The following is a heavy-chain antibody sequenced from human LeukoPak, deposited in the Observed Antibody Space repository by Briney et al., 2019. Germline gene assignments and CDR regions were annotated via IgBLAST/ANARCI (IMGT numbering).Heavy chain of an antibody. J-gene: IGHJ6*02. Sequence: GASVKVSCKASGYTFTSYGISWVRQAPGQGLEWMGWISAYNGNTNYAQKLQGRVTMTTDTSTSTAYMELRSLRSDDTAVYYCARDIVVVPAAMVYYYHYGMDVWGQGTTVTVSS. D-gene: IGHD2-2*01. CDR3: ARDIVVVPAAMVYYYHYGMDV. V-gene: IGHV1-18*01. CDR2: ISAYNGNT. CDR1: GYTFTSYG.